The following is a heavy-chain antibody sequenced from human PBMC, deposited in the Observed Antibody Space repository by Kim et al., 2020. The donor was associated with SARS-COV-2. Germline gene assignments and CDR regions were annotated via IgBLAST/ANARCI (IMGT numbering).Heavy chain of an antibody. V-gene: IGHV1-24*01. CDR2: FEPEDGET. D-gene: IGHD4-17*01. CDR1: GYTLSELA. Sequence: ASVKVSCKVSGYTLSELAIHWVRQAPGKGLEWMGGFEPEDGETMYADKFQDRVTMTEDSSTDTAYMKLSSLRSEDTAVYFCTAKNLRPATVIDYWGQGTL. J-gene: IGHJ4*02. CDR3: TAKNLRPATVIDY.